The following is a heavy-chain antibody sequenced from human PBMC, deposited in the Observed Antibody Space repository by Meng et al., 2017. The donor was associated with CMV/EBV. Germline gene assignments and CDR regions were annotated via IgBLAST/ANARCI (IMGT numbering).Heavy chain of an antibody. CDR2: IISDGTYT. D-gene: IGHD5-12*01. V-gene: IGHV3-74*01. Sequence: GGSLRLSCAASGFTFTRHWMHWVRQAPGKGLVWVSHIISDGTYTSYADFVKGRFTISRDNAKNTLYLQMKSLGAEDTAVYYCARASGGKYSGYDYTFDYWGQGTLVTVSS. J-gene: IGHJ4*02. CDR3: ARASGGKYSGYDYTFDY. CDR1: GFTFTRHW.